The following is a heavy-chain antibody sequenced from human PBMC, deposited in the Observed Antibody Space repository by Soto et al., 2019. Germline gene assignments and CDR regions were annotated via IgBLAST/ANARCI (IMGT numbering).Heavy chain of an antibody. V-gene: IGHV5-51*01. Sequence: EESLTISCKGSGYSFTSYWIGWVRQMPGKGLEWMGIIYPGDSDTRYSPSFQGQVTISADKSISTAYLQWSSLKASDTAMYYCATYSGSPEPDAYDIWGQGTMGTVSS. CDR2: IYPGDSDT. J-gene: IGHJ3*02. D-gene: IGHD1-26*01. CDR1: GYSFTSYW. CDR3: ATYSGSPEPDAYDI.